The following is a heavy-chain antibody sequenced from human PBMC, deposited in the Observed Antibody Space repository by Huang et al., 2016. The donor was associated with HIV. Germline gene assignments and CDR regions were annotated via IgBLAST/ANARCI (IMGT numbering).Heavy chain of an antibody. CDR1: GFTFSDYY. V-gene: IGHV3-11*04. J-gene: IGHJ4*02. Sequence: QVQLVESGGGLVKPGGSLRLSCAASGFTFSDYYMSWIRQGPGKGLEWVSYISSTGNTIYYPDSVKGRFTISRDNAKNSLFLQMNSLRAEDTAIYYCARKGRDDFWSGYPDYWGQGTLVTVSS. CDR2: ISSTGNTI. CDR3: ARKGRDDFWSGYPDY. D-gene: IGHD3-3*01.